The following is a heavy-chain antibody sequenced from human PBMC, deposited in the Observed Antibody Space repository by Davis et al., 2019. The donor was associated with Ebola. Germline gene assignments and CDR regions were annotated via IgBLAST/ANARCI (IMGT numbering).Heavy chain of an antibody. J-gene: IGHJ5*02. CDR1: GFTFSDYY. V-gene: IGHV3-53*04. Sequence: GESLKISCAASGFTFSDYYMSWVRQAPGKGLEWVSVIYSGGSTYYADSVKGRFTISRHNSKNTLYLQMNSLRAEDTAVYYCARVSDSGYDPWGQGTLVTVSS. CDR2: IYSGGST. D-gene: IGHD5-12*01. CDR3: ARVSDSGYDP.